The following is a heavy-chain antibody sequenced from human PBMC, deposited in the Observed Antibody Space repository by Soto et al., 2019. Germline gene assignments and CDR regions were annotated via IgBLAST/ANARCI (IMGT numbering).Heavy chain of an antibody. Sequence: GGSLRLSCAVSGFTFSSYWMSWVRQAPGKGLEWVANIKEDGSEEYYVDSVRGRFTISRDNAKNSLYLQMNSLKAEDTAVYFCAIDRGWNFGVVPASFDQWGQGALVTVSS. V-gene: IGHV3-7*01. D-gene: IGHD3-3*01. J-gene: IGHJ4*02. CDR1: GFTFSSYW. CDR2: IKEDGSEE. CDR3: AIDRGWNFGVVPASFDQ.